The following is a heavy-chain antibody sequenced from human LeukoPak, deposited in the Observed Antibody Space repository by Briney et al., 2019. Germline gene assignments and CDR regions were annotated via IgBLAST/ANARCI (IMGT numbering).Heavy chain of an antibody. CDR1: GFTFSSYA. Sequence: GRSLRLSCAASGFTFSSYAMHWVRQAPGKGLEWVAVISYDGSNKYYADSVKGRFTISRDNSQNTLYLQMNSLRAEDTAVYYCARDLITWYYYGMDVWGQGTTVTVSS. D-gene: IGHD3-10*01. CDR2: ISYDGSNK. CDR3: ARDLITWYYYGMDV. J-gene: IGHJ6*02. V-gene: IGHV3-30-3*01.